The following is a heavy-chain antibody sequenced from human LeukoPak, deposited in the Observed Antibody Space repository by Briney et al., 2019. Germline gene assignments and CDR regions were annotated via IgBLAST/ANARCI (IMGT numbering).Heavy chain of an antibody. CDR1: GFTFSSFP. Sequence: GGSLRLSCAASGFTFSSFPTNWVRQAPGKGPEWVSYISGSGTTTFYPDSVKGRFTISRDNAKNSLYLEMNSLRAEDTAVYYCAKANYGDYVGGDFDYWGQGTLVTVSS. V-gene: IGHV3-48*03. CDR2: ISGSGTTT. D-gene: IGHD4-17*01. CDR3: AKANYGDYVGGDFDY. J-gene: IGHJ4*02.